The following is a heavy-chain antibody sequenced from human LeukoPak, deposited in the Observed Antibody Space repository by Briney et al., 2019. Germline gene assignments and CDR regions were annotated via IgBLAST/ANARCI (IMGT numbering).Heavy chain of an antibody. D-gene: IGHD6-13*01. CDR1: GGSISSYF. V-gene: IGHV4-4*09. CDR2: IYSGGNT. CDR3: ARAVGLSAAAGLFDY. Sequence: SETLSLTCTASGGSISSYFWSWIRQPPGRRLEWIGYIYSGGNTNYSPSLRSRVTFSVDTSKNQFSLKLRSVTAADTAVYYCARAVGLSAAAGLFDYWGQGTLVTVSS. J-gene: IGHJ4*02.